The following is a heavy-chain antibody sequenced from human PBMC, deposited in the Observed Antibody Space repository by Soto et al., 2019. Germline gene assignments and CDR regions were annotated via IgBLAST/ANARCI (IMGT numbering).Heavy chain of an antibody. J-gene: IGHJ4*02. CDR3: ARESEDLTSNFDF. Sequence: GGSLRLSCAASGFTFSRYSMNWVRQAPGKGLEWVSSISSTTNYIYYADSMKGRFTVSRDNAKNSVYLDMNSLSAEDTAVYYCARESEDLTSNFDFCGQGTLVTVSS. CDR2: ISSTTNYI. V-gene: IGHV3-21*01. CDR1: GFTFSRYS.